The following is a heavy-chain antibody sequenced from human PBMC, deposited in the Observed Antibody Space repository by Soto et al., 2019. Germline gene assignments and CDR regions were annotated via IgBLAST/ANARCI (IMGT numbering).Heavy chain of an antibody. CDR2: INHSGST. CDR3: AVGGYDILTGLGDYYYGMDV. Sequence: KPSETLSLTCAVYGGSFSGYYWSWIRQPPGKRLEWIGEINHSGSTNYNPSLKSRVTISVDASKNQFSLKLSSVTAADTAVYYCAVGGYDILTGLGDYYYGMDVWGQGTTVTVSS. D-gene: IGHD3-9*01. CDR1: GGSFSGYY. V-gene: IGHV4-34*01. J-gene: IGHJ6*02.